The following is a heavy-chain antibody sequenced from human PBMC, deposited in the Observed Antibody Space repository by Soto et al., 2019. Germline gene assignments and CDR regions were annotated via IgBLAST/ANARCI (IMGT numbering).Heavy chain of an antibody. CDR1: GYTFTRNA. J-gene: IGHJ5*02. CDR2: IDAGNGNT. D-gene: IGHD3-3*01. Sequence: ASVKVSCKASGYTFTRNAIHWVRQAPGQRLGWIGKIDAGNGNTKYSQKFQGRVTITRDTSASAAYMELSSLRSEDTAVYYCARGSVTIAPGVFDPWGQGTLVTVSS. V-gene: IGHV1-3*01. CDR3: ARGSVTIAPGVFDP.